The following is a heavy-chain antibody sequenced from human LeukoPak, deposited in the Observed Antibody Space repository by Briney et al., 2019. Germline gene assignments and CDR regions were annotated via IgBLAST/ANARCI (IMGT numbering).Heavy chain of an antibody. V-gene: IGHV3-23*01. Sequence: GGSLRLSCAASGFTFSSYAMSWVRQAPGKGLEWVSAISGSGGSTYYADSVKGRFTISRDNSKNTLYLQMNSLRAEDTAVYSCAKFLGQWWHNYYFDYWGQGPLVTVSS. CDR3: AKFLGQWWHNYYFDY. CDR1: GFTFSSYA. J-gene: IGHJ4*02. D-gene: IGHD2-8*01. CDR2: ISGSGGST.